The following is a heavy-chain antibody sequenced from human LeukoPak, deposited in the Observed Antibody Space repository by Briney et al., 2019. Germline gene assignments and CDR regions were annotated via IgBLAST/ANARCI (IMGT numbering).Heavy chain of an antibody. CDR2: IYYSGST. Sequence: SETLSLTCAVYGGFFSSYYWSWIRQPPGKGLEWIGYIYYSGSTNYNPSLKSRVTISVDTSKNQFSLKLSSVTAADTAVYYCASSAIAVAGTSGAFDYWGQGTLVTVSS. D-gene: IGHD6-19*01. CDR3: ASSAIAVAGTSGAFDY. J-gene: IGHJ4*02. CDR1: GGFFSSYY. V-gene: IGHV4-59*01.